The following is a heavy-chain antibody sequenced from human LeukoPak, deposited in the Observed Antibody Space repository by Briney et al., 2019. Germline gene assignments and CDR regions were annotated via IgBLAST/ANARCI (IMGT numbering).Heavy chain of an antibody. D-gene: IGHD3-9*01. CDR2: INHSGGT. Sequence: SETLSLTCAVSGHSISRDYSWGWRRQPPGEGLGWIGSINHSGGTYYNQSLKSRVTISRDTSKNQFSLNLNDVTAADTAVYYCARVGWRYFDWLAPWGQGTLATVSS. J-gene: IGHJ5*02. CDR1: GHSISRDYS. CDR3: ARVGWRYFDWLAP. V-gene: IGHV4-38-2*01.